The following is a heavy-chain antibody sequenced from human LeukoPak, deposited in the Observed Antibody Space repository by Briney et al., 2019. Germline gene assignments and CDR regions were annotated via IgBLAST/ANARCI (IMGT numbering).Heavy chain of an antibody. CDR2: ISGYNGNT. V-gene: IGHV1-18*01. CDR3: ARVLGGDNDASDV. D-gene: IGHD3-16*01. Sequence: ASVKVSCKASGYTFTKYGITWVRQARGQGPEWMGWISGYNGNTNYAQKLQGRVIMTTDTSTSTAYMELRSLRSDDTAVYYCARVLGGDNDASDVWGQGTMVTVSS. CDR1: GYTFTKYG. J-gene: IGHJ3*01.